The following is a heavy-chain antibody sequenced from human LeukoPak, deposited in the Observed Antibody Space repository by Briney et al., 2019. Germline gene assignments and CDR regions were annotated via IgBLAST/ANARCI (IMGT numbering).Heavy chain of an antibody. J-gene: IGHJ4*02. CDR1: GFTFSNYW. CDR3: ARFGGYGDYVRFDY. CDR2: IKEDGTDK. V-gene: IGHV3-7*01. Sequence: GGSLRLSCAASGFTFSNYWMRWVRQAPGKGLEWVANIKEDGTDKNYMDSVKGRFTISRDNAKISLYLQMNSLRAEDTAVYYCARFGGYGDYVRFDYWGQGTLVTVSS. D-gene: IGHD4-17*01.